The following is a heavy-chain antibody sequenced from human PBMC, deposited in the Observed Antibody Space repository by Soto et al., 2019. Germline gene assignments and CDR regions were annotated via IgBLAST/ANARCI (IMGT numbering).Heavy chain of an antibody. CDR2: TYYRSKWYN. CDR1: GDSVSSNSAA. J-gene: IGHJ6*02. CDR3: ARSRIFSTPDYYYYGMDV. Sequence: QTLSLTCAISGDSVSSNSAAWNWIRQSPSRGLEWLGRTYYRSKWYNDYAVSVKSRITINPDTSKNQVSLQLNSVTPEDTAVYYCARSRIFSTPDYYYYGMDVWGQGTTVTVSS. V-gene: IGHV6-1*01. D-gene: IGHD3-3*02.